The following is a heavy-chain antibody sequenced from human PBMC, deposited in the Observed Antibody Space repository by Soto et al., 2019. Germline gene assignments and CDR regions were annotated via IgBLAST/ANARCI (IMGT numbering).Heavy chain of an antibody. CDR2: INAGNGNT. CDR1: GYTFTSYA. CDR3: ARDRRAPYYYYMDV. Sequence: ASVKVSCKASGYTFTSYAMHWVRQAPGQRLEWMGWINAGNGNTKYSQKFQGRVTITRDTSASTAYMELSSLRSEDTAVYYCARDRRAPYYYYMDVWGKGATVTVSS. J-gene: IGHJ6*03. V-gene: IGHV1-3*01.